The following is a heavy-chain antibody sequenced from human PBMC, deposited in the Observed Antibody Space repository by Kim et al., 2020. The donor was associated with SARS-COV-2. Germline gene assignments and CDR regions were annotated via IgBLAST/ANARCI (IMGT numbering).Heavy chain of an antibody. CDR3: ARGPFAEYYYDSSGYYLDY. J-gene: IGHJ4*02. CDR1: GGSFSGYY. D-gene: IGHD3-22*01. V-gene: IGHV4-34*01. CDR2: INHSGST. Sequence: SETLSLTCAVYGGSFSGYYWSWIRQPPGKGLEWIGEINHSGSTNYNPSLKSRVTISVDTSKNQFSLKLSSVTAADTAVYYCARGPFAEYYYDSSGYYLDYWGQGTLVTVSS.